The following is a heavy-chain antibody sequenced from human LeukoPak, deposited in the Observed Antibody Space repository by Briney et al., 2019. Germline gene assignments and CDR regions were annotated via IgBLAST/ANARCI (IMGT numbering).Heavy chain of an antibody. CDR1: GGSISGYF. Sequence: SETLSLTCTVSGGSISGYFWSWIRQPPGKGLEWIGYIHASGSTNQSPSLKSRVTISVDTSKNQFSLKLTSVTAADTAVYYCARGRPVTGSFYFDYWGQGTLVTVSS. J-gene: IGHJ4*02. CDR2: IHASGST. D-gene: IGHD1-26*01. V-gene: IGHV4-59*01. CDR3: ARGRPVTGSFYFDY.